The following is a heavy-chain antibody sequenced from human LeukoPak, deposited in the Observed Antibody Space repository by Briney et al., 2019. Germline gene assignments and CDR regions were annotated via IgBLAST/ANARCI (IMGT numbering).Heavy chain of an antibody. CDR1: GGSISSYY. CDR2: IYYSGST. J-gene: IGHJ4*02. CDR3: ARADSSGWYEVHY. Sequence: SETLSLTCTVSGGSISSYYWSWIRQPPGKGLEWIGYIYYSGSTNYNPSLKSRVTISVDTSKNQFSLKLSSVTAADTAVYYCARADSSGWYEVHYWGQGTLVTVSS. D-gene: IGHD6-19*01. V-gene: IGHV4-59*01.